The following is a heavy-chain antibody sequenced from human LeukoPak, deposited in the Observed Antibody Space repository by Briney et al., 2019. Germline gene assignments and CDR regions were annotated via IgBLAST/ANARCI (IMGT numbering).Heavy chain of an antibody. V-gene: IGHV3-66*01. J-gene: IGHJ4*02. D-gene: IGHD3-10*01. Sequence: PGGSLRLSCAASGFTFSSYGMHWVRQAPGKGLEWVSLIYSGGSTYYADPVKGRFTISRDNSKNTLYLQMNSLRAEDTAVYYCARVPKYYYGSGSYWGGFDYWGQGTLVTVSS. CDR2: IYSGGST. CDR1: GFTFSSYG. CDR3: ARVPKYYYGSGSYWGGFDY.